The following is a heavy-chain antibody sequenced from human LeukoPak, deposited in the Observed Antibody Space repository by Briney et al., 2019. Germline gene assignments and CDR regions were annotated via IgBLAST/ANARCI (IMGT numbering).Heavy chain of an antibody. CDR3: AKYVSARGPPYALAV. J-gene: IGHJ6*02. CDR2: ISASGGNT. CDR1: EFTFSSYA. V-gene: IGHV3-23*01. D-gene: IGHD2/OR15-2a*01. Sequence: GGSLRLSCAASEFTFSSYAMQWVRQAPGNGLEWVSGISASGGNTWYAVSVKGRFTISRDNSKNTLYLQMSSLRAEDTAVYYCAKYVSARGPPYALAVWGQGTTVTVSS.